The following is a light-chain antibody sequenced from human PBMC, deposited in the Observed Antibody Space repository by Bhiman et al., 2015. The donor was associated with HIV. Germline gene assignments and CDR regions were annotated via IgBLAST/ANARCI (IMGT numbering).Light chain of an antibody. V-gene: IGLV1-51*02. J-gene: IGLJ1*01. CDR1: SSNIGNNF. Sequence: QSVLTQPPSVSAAPGQKVTISCSGSSSNIGNNFVSWYQQLPGTAPKLLIYENTKRPSGIPDRFSGSKSGTSATLGITGLQTGDEADYYCGTWDTSLSAGGVFGTG. CDR2: ENT. CDR3: GTWDTSLSAGGV.